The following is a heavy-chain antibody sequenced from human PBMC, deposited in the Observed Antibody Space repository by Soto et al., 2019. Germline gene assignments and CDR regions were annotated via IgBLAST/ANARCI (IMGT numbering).Heavy chain of an antibody. D-gene: IGHD2-2*01. CDR2: IWYDGSNK. CDR1: GFTFSSYG. Sequence: GGSLRLSCAASGFTFSSYGMHWVRQAPGKGLEWVAVIWYDGSNKYYADSVKGRFTISRDNSKNTLYLQMNSLGAEDTAVYYCARAYTSLGYCSSTSCYAGGHLAYYYYMDVWGKGTTVTVSS. V-gene: IGHV3-33*01. J-gene: IGHJ6*03. CDR3: ARAYTSLGYCSSTSCYAGGHLAYYYYMDV.